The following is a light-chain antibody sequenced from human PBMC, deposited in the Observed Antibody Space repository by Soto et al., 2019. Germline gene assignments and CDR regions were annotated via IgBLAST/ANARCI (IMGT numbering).Light chain of an antibody. V-gene: IGLV3-21*02. CDR1: NIGSES. Sequence: SYVLTQPPSVSVAPGQTARISSGGNNIGSESVHWYQQKPGQAPVLVVYDDSDRPSGISERFSGSNSGNTATLTISRVEAGDEADYHCQVWDSSSDHVVFGGGTKLTVL. CDR3: QVWDSSSDHVV. CDR2: DDS. J-gene: IGLJ2*01.